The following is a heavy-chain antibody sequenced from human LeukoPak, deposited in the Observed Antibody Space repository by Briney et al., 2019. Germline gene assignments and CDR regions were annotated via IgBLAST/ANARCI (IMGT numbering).Heavy chain of an antibody. CDR3: AKDIGDMNQFDY. CDR2: ISPGGGTT. V-gene: IGHV3-23*01. Sequence: GGSLRLSCAVSGFTFSNEAMGWVRQLRGGGLEWVSTISPGGGTTYYAESMKGRFTIFRDNSKSTLYLEMNSLRAEDTALYYCAKDIGDMNQFDYWGQGTLVTVSS. CDR1: GFTFSNEA. J-gene: IGHJ4*02. D-gene: IGHD2-15*01.